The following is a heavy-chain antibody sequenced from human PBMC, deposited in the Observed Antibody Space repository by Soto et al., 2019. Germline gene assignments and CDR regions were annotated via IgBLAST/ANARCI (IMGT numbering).Heavy chain of an antibody. Sequence: SETLSLTCAVYGGSFSVYYWSWIRQSPRQGLEWIGYVYDNGRPYYSPSLKGRVTISADTSKNQISLKLTSATAADTAVYYCARGVGSSPPRYWGRGTLVTVSS. CDR3: ARGVGSSPPRY. J-gene: IGHJ4*02. V-gene: IGHV4-59*01. CDR2: VYDNGRP. CDR1: GGSFSVYY. D-gene: IGHD3-9*01.